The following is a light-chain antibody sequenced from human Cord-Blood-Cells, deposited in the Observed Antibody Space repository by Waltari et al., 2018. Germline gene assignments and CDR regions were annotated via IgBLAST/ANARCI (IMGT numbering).Light chain of an antibody. CDR3: AAWDDSLNGWV. J-gene: IGLJ3*02. CDR2: SNN. V-gene: IGLV1-44*01. CDR1: SSNIGSHT. Sequence: QSVLTQPPSASGTPGQRVTISGSGSSSNIGSHTVNCYQQLPGTAPKLLIYSNNQRPSGVPDRFSGSKSGTSASLAISGLQSDDEADYYCAAWDDSLNGWVFGGGTKLTVL.